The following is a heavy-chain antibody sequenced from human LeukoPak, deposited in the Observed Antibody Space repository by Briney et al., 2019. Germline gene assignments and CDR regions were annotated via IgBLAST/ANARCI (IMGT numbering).Heavy chain of an antibody. CDR2: IQYDASNE. V-gene: IGHV3-30*02. Sequence: GGSLRLSCAASGFTFSSYGIHWVRQAPGKGLEWVAFIQYDASNEYYADSVKGRFTISRDNAKNSLYLQMNSLRAEDTAVYYCARDDGSGSYHAFDIWGQGTMVTVSS. D-gene: IGHD3-10*01. CDR1: GFTFSSYG. CDR3: ARDDGSGSYHAFDI. J-gene: IGHJ3*02.